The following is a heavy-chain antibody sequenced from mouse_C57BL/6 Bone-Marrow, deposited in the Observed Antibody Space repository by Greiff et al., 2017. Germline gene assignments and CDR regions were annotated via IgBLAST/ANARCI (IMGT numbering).Heavy chain of an antibody. V-gene: IGHV14-2*01. CDR3: ASFYYYGSRRMDY. CDR2: IDPEDGET. CDR1: GFNIKDYY. D-gene: IGHD1-1*01. Sequence: VQLQQSGAELVKPGASVKLSCTASGFNIKDYYMHWVKQRTEQGLEGIGRIDPEDGETKYAPKFPSKATITADTSSNTAYLQLSSLTSEDTAVYYCASFYYYGSRRMDYWGQGTSVTVSS. J-gene: IGHJ4*01.